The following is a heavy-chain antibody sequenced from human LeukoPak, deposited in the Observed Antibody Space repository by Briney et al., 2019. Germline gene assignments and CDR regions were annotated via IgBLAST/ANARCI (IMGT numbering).Heavy chain of an antibody. CDR3: ARYYLAYYYDSSGYIDAFDI. CDR1: GGSISSYY. Sequence: SETLSLTCTVSGGSISSYYWSWIRQPPGKGLEWIGYIYYSGSTNYNPSLKSRVTISVDTSKNQFSLKLSSVTAADTAVYYCARYYLAYYYDSSGYIDAFDIWGQGTMVTVSS. V-gene: IGHV4-59*01. CDR2: IYYSGST. D-gene: IGHD3-22*01. J-gene: IGHJ3*02.